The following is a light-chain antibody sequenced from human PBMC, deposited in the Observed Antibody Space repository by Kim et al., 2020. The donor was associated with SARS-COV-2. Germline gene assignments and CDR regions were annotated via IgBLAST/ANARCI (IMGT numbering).Light chain of an antibody. V-gene: IGKV1-27*01. Sequence: DIQMTQSPSFLSASVGDRVTITCRASQGIHNYLAWYQQKPGKVPKVLIHGASTLQSGVPSRFSGSGSGTDFTLTIDSLQPEDVATYYCQEYNSAPPLIFGGGTKLEI. CDR3: QEYNSAPPLI. J-gene: IGKJ4*01. CDR2: GAS. CDR1: QGIHNY.